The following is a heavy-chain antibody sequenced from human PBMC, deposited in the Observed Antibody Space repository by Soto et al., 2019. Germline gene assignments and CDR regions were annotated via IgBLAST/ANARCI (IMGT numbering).Heavy chain of an antibody. J-gene: IGHJ3*02. CDR3: ARRDTAMGSAGAFAI. V-gene: IGHV2-5*02. CDR1: GFSLSTSGVG. D-gene: IGHD5-18*01. CDR2: IYWDDDK. Sequence: QITLKESGPTLVKPTQTLTLTCTFSGFSLSTSGVGVGWIRQPPGKALEWLALIYWDDDKRYSPSLKSRLTIPKEPSKNQVVLTMTNMDPVHTATYHCARRDTAMGSAGAFAIWVQETMVPVSS.